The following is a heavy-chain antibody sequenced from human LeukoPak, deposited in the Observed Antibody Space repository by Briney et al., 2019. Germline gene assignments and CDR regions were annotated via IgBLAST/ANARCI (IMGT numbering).Heavy chain of an antibody. V-gene: IGHV1-2*02. Sequence: ASVKVSCKASGYTFTRYTIHWVRQAPGQGLEWLGWINPQTGGTTYVQKFQDRVALATDTSITTAYMDLSNLSSDDTAIYYCARAPIAAAGTWSANYYFYMDVWGKGTTVAVSS. D-gene: IGHD6-13*01. J-gene: IGHJ6*03. CDR3: ARAPIAAAGTWSANYYFYMDV. CDR2: INPQTGGT. CDR1: GYTFTRYT.